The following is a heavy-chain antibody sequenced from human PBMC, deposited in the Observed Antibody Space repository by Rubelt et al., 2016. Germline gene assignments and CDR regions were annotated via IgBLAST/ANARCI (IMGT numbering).Heavy chain of an antibody. CDR2: VWSDGGKK. Sequence: QVQLVESGGGVVQPGRSLRLSCAASGLTFNHYGMHWVRQAPGTGLEWGSVVWSDGGKKNYGDSGKGRFTISRDNSKKTRFLQVDSLRVDDTAVYYCARDRTSISPGGIDYWGQGTLVTVSS. D-gene: IGHD2-2*01. J-gene: IGHJ4*02. V-gene: IGHV3-33*01. CDR1: GLTFNHYG. CDR3: ARDRTSISPGGIDY.